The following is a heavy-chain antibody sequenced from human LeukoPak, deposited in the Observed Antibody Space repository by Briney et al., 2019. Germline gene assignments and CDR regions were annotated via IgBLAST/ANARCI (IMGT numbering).Heavy chain of an antibody. J-gene: IGHJ4*02. V-gene: IGHV4-59*12. Sequence: PSETLSLPCTVSGGPISSYYWSWIRQPPGKGLEWIGYIYYSGSTNYNPSLKSRVTISVDTSKNQFSLKLSSVTAADTAVYYCAREIEVDTAMVTFDYWGQGTLVTVSS. CDR2: IYYSGST. D-gene: IGHD5-18*01. CDR1: GGPISSYY. CDR3: AREIEVDTAMVTFDY.